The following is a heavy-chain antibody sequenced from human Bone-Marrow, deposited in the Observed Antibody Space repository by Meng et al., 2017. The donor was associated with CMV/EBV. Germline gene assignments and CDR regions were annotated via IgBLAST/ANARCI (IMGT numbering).Heavy chain of an antibody. CDR3: ARGGWFDP. V-gene: IGHV4-39*07. Sequence: QLQRQESGPGLVKPSETLSLTCTVSGGSISSSSYYWGWIRQPPGKGLEWIGSIYYSGSTYYNPSLMSRVTISVDTSKNQFSLKLSSVTAADTAVYYCARGGWFDPWGQGTLVTVSS. CDR2: IYYSGST. J-gene: IGHJ5*02. CDR1: GGSISSSSYY.